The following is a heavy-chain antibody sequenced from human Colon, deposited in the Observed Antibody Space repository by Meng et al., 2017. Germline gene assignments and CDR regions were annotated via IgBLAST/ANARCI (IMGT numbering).Heavy chain of an antibody. V-gene: IGHV3-33*01. CDR3: ARDPAMVGTYYYYNMDV. Sequence: GESLKIFCAAHGFTFTTYTMHWVRQAPGKGLEWVALIWYDGTNEFYADSVKGRFTISRDNSKNTPYLQMTSLRADDTAVYYCARDPAMVGTYYYYNMDVWGQGTTVTVSS. D-gene: IGHD2-2*01. CDR1: GFTFTTYT. J-gene: IGHJ6*02. CDR2: IWYDGTNE.